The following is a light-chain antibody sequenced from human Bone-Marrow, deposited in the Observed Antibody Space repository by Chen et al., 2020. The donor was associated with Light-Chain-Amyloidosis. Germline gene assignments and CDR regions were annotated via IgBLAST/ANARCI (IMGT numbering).Light chain of an antibody. CDR1: QSVLYRSNSKNY. J-gene: IGKJ1*01. CDR2: WAS. CDR3: QQYYGPPWT. Sequence: DIVMTQSPDSLAVSLGERATINCKSSQSVLYRSNSKNYLAWFQQKPGQPPKVLIYWASTRGSGVPDRFSGRGCGTDFSLPISSLQAGDLAAYDCQQYYGPPWTLGQGTKVEIK. V-gene: IGKV4-1*01.